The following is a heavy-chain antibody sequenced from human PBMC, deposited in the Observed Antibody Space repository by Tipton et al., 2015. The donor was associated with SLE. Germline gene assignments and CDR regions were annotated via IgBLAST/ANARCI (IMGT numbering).Heavy chain of an antibody. V-gene: IGHV4-30-4*01. CDR3: ARDQGSSSGIQH. D-gene: IGHD6-13*01. CDR1: GGSISSGDYY. Sequence: TLSLTCTVSGGSISSGDYYWSWIRQPPGKGLEWIGYIYYSGSTYYNPSLKSRVTISVDTSKNQFSLKLSSVTAADTAVYYCARDQGSSSGIQHWGQGTLVTVSS. CDR2: IYYSGST. J-gene: IGHJ1*01.